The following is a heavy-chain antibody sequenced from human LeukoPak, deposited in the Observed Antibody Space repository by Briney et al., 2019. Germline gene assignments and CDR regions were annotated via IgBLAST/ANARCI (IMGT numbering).Heavy chain of an antibody. J-gene: IGHJ6*03. CDR1: GYTFTGYG. V-gene: IGHV1-18*01. Sequence: ASVKVSCKASGYTFTGYGISWVRQAPGQGLEWMGWISAYNGNTNYAQKLQGRVTMTTDTSTSTAYMELRSLRSDDTAVYYCARVLGGSYSSYYYYYMDVWGKGTTVTVSS. CDR3: ARVLGGSYSSYYYYYMDV. D-gene: IGHD1-26*01. CDR2: ISAYNGNT.